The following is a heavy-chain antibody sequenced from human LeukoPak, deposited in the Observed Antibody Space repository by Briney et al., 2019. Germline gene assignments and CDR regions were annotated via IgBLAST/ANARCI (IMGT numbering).Heavy chain of an antibody. V-gene: IGHV4-39*01. J-gene: IGHJ4*02. CDR1: GGSISSSSYY. CDR3: ATTEVAATPYFDY. D-gene: IGHD2-15*01. CDR2: IYYSGST. Sequence: SETLSLTCTVSGGSISSSSYYWGWIRQPPGKGLEWIGSIYYSGSTYYNPSLKSPVTISVDTSKNQFSLKLSSVTAADTAVYYCATTEVAATPYFDYWGQGTLVTVSS.